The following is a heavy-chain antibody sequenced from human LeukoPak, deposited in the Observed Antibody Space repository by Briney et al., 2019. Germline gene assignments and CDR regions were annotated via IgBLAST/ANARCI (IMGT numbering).Heavy chain of an antibody. CDR3: ARGKVRGVISHYFDY. Sequence: GASVKVSCKASGGTFTIYAISWVRQAPGQGLEWMGRIIPIFGTANYAQKFQGRVTITADESTSTAYMELSSLRSEDTAVYYCARGKVRGVISHYFDYWGQGTLVTVSS. CDR2: IIPIFGTA. D-gene: IGHD3-10*01. CDR1: GGTFTIYA. J-gene: IGHJ4*02. V-gene: IGHV1-69*13.